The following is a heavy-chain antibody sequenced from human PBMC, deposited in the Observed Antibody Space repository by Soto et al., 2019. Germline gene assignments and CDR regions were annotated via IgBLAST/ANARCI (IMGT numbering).Heavy chain of an antibody. Sequence: PVGSLRLSCAASGFTFSHFEMSWFRQAQGKGLEWISYITSSGGTTYYADSVKGRFTISRDNTKNSLYLQMNSLRAEDTAVYYCAKGHVFVAPQNGRSFDSWGQGSLVTVSS. CDR2: ITSSGGTT. D-gene: IGHD2-21*01. CDR3: AKGHVFVAPQNGRSFDS. J-gene: IGHJ4*02. CDR1: GFTFSHFE. V-gene: IGHV3-48*03.